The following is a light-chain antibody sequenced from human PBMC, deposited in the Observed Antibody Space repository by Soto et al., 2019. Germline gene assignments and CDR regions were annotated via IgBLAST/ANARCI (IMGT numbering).Light chain of an antibody. J-gene: IGKJ1*01. V-gene: IGKV3-11*01. Sequence: EIVLTQSPATLSLSPGERATLSCRASQSVSSYLAWYQQKPGQAPRLLIYDASNRATGIPARFSGSGSGTDFTLTISSLEAADFAVYYCQQRSNWPCTFGQGTKVEIK. CDR1: QSVSSY. CDR2: DAS. CDR3: QQRSNWPCT.